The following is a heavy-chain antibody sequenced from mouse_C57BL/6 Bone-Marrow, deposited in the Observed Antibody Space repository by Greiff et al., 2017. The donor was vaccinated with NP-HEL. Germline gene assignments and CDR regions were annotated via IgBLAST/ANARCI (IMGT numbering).Heavy chain of an antibody. Sequence: QVQLQQSGAELARPGASVKLSCKASGYTFTSYGISWVKQRTGQGLEWIGEIYPRSGNTYYNEKFKGKATLTADKSSSTAYMELRSLTSEDSAVYFCARSLIYYYGSSERAYWGQGTLVTVSA. CDR3: ARSLIYYYGSSERAY. V-gene: IGHV1-81*01. CDR2: IYPRSGNT. J-gene: IGHJ3*01. D-gene: IGHD1-1*01. CDR1: GYTFTSYG.